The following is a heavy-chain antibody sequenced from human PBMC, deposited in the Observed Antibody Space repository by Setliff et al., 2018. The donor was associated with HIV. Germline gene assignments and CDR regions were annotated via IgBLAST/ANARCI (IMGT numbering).Heavy chain of an antibody. Sequence: SETRSLTCTVSGGSIRSYYWSWIRQSPGKGLEWIGYVFYNGDTAYNPSLKSRVTISGDTSKNQFSLKLSSVTAADTAVYYCARDRRGYYYGSGSCYMDVWGTGTTVTVSS. J-gene: IGHJ6*03. CDR1: GGSIRSYY. D-gene: IGHD3-10*01. CDR3: ARDRRGYYYGSGSCYMDV. V-gene: IGHV4-59*12. CDR2: VFYNGDT.